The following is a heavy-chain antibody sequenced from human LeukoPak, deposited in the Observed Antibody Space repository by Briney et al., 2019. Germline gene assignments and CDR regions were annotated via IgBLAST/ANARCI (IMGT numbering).Heavy chain of an antibody. Sequence: GGSLRLSCAASGFTFSSYAMHWVRQAPGKGLEWVAVISYDGSNKYYADSVKGRFTISRDNSKNTLYLQMNSLRAEDTAVYYCARDLRARHGSGKSTDYLGQGTLVTVSS. CDR1: GFTFSSYA. CDR3: ARDLRARHGSGKSTDY. D-gene: IGHD3-10*01. J-gene: IGHJ4*02. CDR2: ISYDGSNK. V-gene: IGHV3-30*04.